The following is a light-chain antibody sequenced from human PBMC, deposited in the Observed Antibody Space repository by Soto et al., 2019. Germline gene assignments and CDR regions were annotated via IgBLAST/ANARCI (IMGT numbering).Light chain of an antibody. Sequence: EIVLTQSPGTLSISPGERATLSCRASQSVTNSYLAWYQQKPGQAPRLLIYGASSRATGIPDRFSGSGSGTDFTLTISRLEPEDFAVYYCQQYGSSPYTFGQGTKVDIK. CDR2: GAS. CDR3: QQYGSSPYT. CDR1: QSVTNSY. J-gene: IGKJ2*01. V-gene: IGKV3-20*01.